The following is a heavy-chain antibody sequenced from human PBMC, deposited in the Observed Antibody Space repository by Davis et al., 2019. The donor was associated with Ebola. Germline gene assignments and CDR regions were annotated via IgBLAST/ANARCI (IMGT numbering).Heavy chain of an antibody. CDR3: ARDGTDYYGLDV. J-gene: IGHJ6*02. Sequence: ASVNVSCKASGYSFTSYYIHWVRQAPGQGLEWMGVINPSGGRTSYAQKFQGRVTMTRDTSTNTVYMEVSSLRSEDTAVYYCARDGTDYYGLDVWGLGTTVSVSS. D-gene: IGHD3/OR15-3a*01. CDR2: INPSGGRT. CDR1: GYSFTSYY. V-gene: IGHV1-46*01.